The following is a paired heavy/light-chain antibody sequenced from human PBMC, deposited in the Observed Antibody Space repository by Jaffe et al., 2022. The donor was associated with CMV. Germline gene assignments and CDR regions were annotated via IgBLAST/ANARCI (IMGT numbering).Light chain of an antibody. CDR1: QNVFYHSNNKNY. V-gene: IGKV4-1*01. CDR2: WAS. CDR3: QQYYTSPLT. Sequence: DIVMTQSPDSLAVSLGERATINCKSSQNVFYHSNNKNYLAWYQQKAGQPPKLLIYWASTRESGVPDRFSGSGSGTDFTLTISSLQAEDVAVYYCQQYYTSPLTFGGGTKVEIK. J-gene: IGKJ4*01.
Heavy chain of an antibody. CDR1: GASISGSDYY. Sequence: QLQLQASGPGLVKPSETLTLACTVSGASISGSDYYYWAWIRQPPGKGLEWIGSISYSGSTYYTSSLKSRVTIFDDASKNQFYLRFKYVTAADTAVYFCARVKPGLKENAFDVWGQGTMVAVSS. D-gene: IGHD6-25*01. V-gene: IGHV4-39*01. CDR3: ARVKPGLKENAFDV. J-gene: IGHJ3*01. CDR2: ISYSGST.